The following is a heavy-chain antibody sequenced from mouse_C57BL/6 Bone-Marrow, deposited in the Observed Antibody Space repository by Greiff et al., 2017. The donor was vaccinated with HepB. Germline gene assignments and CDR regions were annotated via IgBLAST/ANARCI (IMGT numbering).Heavy chain of an antibody. Sequence: QVTLKVSGAELVRPGASVKLSCKASGYTFTDYYINWVKQRPGQGLEWIARIYPGSGNTYYNEKFKGKATLTAEKSSSTAYMQLSSLTSEDSAVYFCARGGLLFAYWGQGTLVTVSA. V-gene: IGHV1-76*01. CDR1: GYTFTDYY. CDR2: IYPGSGNT. J-gene: IGHJ3*01. CDR3: ARGGLLFAY. D-gene: IGHD2-3*01.